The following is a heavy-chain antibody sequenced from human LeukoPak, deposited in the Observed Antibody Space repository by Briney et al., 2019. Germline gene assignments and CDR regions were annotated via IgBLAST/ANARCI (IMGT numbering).Heavy chain of an antibody. D-gene: IGHD3-22*01. J-gene: IGHJ4*02. CDR3: AREFYYDSSGSYLGY. V-gene: IGHV3-11*01. Sequence: GSLRLSCAASGFTFSDYYMSWIRQAPGKGLEWVSYISSSGSTIYYADSVKGRFTISRDNAKNSLYLQMNSLRAEDTAVYYCAREFYYDSSGSYLGYWGQGTLVTVSS. CDR1: GFTFSDYY. CDR2: ISSSGSTI.